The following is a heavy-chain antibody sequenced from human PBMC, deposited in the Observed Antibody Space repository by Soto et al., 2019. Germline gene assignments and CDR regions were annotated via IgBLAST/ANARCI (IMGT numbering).Heavy chain of an antibody. Sequence: GGSLRLSCAASGFTFSSYSMNWVRQAPGKGLEWVSYISSSSSTIYYADSVKGRFTISRDNAKNSLYLQMNSLRAEDTAVYYWATESRDTIFGVALGYYMDVLGKGTTVTVSS. V-gene: IGHV3-48*01. J-gene: IGHJ6*03. D-gene: IGHD3-3*01. CDR1: GFTFSSYS. CDR2: ISSSSSTI. CDR3: ATESRDTIFGVALGYYMDV.